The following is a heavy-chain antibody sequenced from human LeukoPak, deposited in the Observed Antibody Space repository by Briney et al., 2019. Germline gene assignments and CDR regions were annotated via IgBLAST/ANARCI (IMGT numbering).Heavy chain of an antibody. V-gene: IGHV3-23*01. CDR1: GFSFDVHT. Sequence: GGSLRLSCAASGFSFDVHTMTWVRQAPGKGPEWVATIGGPAETFYADSVRGRFTISRDNSRYTLYLQMNRLRAEDSALYYCAKDWTSHNGVYDCLDFWGQGTQVTVSS. CDR2: IGGPAET. CDR3: AKDWTSHNGVYDCLDF. D-gene: IGHD3-16*01. J-gene: IGHJ4*02.